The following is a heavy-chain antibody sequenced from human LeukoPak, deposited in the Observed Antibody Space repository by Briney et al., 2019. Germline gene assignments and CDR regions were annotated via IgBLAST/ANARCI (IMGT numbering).Heavy chain of an antibody. CDR1: GYTLTELS. V-gene: IGHV1-24*01. J-gene: IGHJ5*02. Sequence: ASVKVSCKVSGYTLTELSMHWVRQAPGKGLEWMGGFDPEDGETIYAQKFQGRVTMTEDTSTDTAYMELSSLRSEDTAVYYCAKAGYRTGWDWLDPWGQGTLVTVSS. D-gene: IGHD2-8*02. CDR3: AKAGYRTGWDWLDP. CDR2: FDPEDGET.